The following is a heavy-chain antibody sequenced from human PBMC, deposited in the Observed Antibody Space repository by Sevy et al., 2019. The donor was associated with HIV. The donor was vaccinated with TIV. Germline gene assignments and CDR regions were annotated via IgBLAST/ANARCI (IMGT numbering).Heavy chain of an antibody. CDR2: IRSKAFGGTT. Sequence: GGSLRLSCTASGFTFGDYGMSWFRQAPGKGLEWVGFIRSKAFGGTTEYAASVKGRFTVSRDDSKNIAYLQMNSLKTEDKAVYYCSRDRFYYDSSGYYPDYWGQGTLVTVSS. D-gene: IGHD3-22*01. V-gene: IGHV3-49*03. J-gene: IGHJ4*02. CDR3: SRDRFYYDSSGYYPDY. CDR1: GFTFGDYG.